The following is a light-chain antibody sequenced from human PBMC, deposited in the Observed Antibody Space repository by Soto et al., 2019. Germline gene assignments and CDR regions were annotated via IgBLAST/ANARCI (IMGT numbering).Light chain of an antibody. Sequence: EIVMTQSPATLSVSPGERGTLSCRASESVSSNLAWYQQKTGQAPRLLIYGSSTRATGIPARFSGSGSKTEFTLTISSLQSEDFAVYYYQQYDHWPRTFGQGTKLEIK. CDR2: GSS. V-gene: IGKV3-15*01. J-gene: IGKJ2*01. CDR3: QQYDHWPRT. CDR1: ESVSSN.